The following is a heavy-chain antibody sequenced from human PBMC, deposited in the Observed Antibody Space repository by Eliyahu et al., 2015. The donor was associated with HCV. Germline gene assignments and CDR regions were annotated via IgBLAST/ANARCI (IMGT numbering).Heavy chain of an antibody. V-gene: IGHV4-34*01. CDR2: INHSGST. CDR3: ARGTPPHFMVRGVIITGYFDY. Sequence: QVQLQQWGAGLLKPSETLSLTCAVYGGSFSGYYWSWIRQPPGKGLEWIGEINHSGSTNYNPSLKSRVTISVDTSKNQFSLKLSSVTAADTAVYYCARGTPPHFMVRGVIITGYFDYWGQGTLVTVSS. D-gene: IGHD3-10*01. J-gene: IGHJ4*02. CDR1: GGSFSGYY.